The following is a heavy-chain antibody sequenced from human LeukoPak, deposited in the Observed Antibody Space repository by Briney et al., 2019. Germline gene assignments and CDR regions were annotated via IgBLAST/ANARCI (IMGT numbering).Heavy chain of an antibody. CDR2: ISGSGDST. CDR3: ARDSYGMDL. Sequence: GGSLRLSCAASGFTFSSYAMSWVRQAPGKGLEWVSAISGSGDSTYYGDSVKGRFTISRDNSQNTLHLLMNNLRVEDTAVYFCARDSYGMDLWGQGTTVTVSS. J-gene: IGHJ6*02. V-gene: IGHV3-23*01. CDR1: GFTFSSYA.